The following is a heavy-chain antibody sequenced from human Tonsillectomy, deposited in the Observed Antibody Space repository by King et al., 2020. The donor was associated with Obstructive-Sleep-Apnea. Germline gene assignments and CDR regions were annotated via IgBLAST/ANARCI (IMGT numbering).Heavy chain of an antibody. Sequence: QLQESGPGLVKPSETLSLTCTVSGGSVSSGSYYWSWIRQPPGKGLEWIGYIFSRGSTNYRPSLKSRVNISVDTSKNHFSLRLSSVTAADTAVYYCARGLDYYDTSGPRVDPWGQGTLVTVSS. CDR2: IFSRGST. CDR1: GGSVSSGSYY. D-gene: IGHD3-22*01. CDR3: ARGLDYYDTSGPRVDP. J-gene: IGHJ5*02. V-gene: IGHV4-61*01.